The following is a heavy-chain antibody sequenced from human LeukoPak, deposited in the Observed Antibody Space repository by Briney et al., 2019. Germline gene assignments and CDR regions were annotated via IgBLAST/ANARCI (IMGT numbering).Heavy chain of an antibody. Sequence: ASVKVSCKASGYTFTDYYMHWVRQAPGQGLEWMGWINPNSGGTNYAQKFQGRVTMTRDTSISTAYMELSRLRSDDTAVYYCARVTGDRRGHAFDIWGQGTMVTVSS. CDR2: INPNSGGT. J-gene: IGHJ3*02. CDR1: GYTFTDYY. V-gene: IGHV1-2*02. CDR3: ARVTGDRRGHAFDI. D-gene: IGHD7-27*01.